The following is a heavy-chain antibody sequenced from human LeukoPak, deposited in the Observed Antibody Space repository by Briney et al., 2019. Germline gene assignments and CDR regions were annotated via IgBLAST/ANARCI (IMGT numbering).Heavy chain of an antibody. V-gene: IGHV3-21*01. D-gene: IGHD6-19*01. J-gene: IGHJ4*02. Sequence: GGSLRLSCAASGFIFSTYSMNWVRQAPGKGLEWVSSISTSSYIYYADSVKGRFTISRDNAKNSLYLQMNSLRAEDTAVYYCARDAGNSSGWNDFDYWGQGTLVTVSS. CDR2: ISTSSYI. CDR1: GFIFSTYS. CDR3: ARDAGNSSGWNDFDY.